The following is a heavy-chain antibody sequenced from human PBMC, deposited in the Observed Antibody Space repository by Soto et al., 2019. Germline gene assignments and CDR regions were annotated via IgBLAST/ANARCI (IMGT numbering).Heavy chain of an antibody. CDR3: ARMATFGSLNWFDP. J-gene: IGHJ5*02. D-gene: IGHD3-16*01. Sequence: ASVKVSCKASGYTFTSYGMNWVRQAPGRGLEWMGWINPGNGNTKYSQKFQGRVTMTRDISIATAYMELSSLRSDDTAIYYCARMATFGSLNWFDPWGQGTLVTVSS. CDR1: GYTFTSYG. CDR2: INPGNGNT. V-gene: IGHV1-3*01.